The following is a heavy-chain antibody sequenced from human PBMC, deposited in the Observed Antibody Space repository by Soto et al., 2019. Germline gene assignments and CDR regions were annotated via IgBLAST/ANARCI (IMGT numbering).Heavy chain of an antibody. D-gene: IGHD6-19*01. CDR2: THYRSKWSN. CDR3: ARGVAGRFDY. J-gene: IGHJ4*02. Sequence: SQTLSLTCAISGDSVSSNSATWNWIRQSPSRGLEWLGRTHYRSKWSNEFALSVQSRMTINSDTSKNQFSLQLNSVTPEDMAVYFCARGVAGRFDYWGQGTLVTVSS. V-gene: IGHV6-1*01. CDR1: GDSVSSNSAT.